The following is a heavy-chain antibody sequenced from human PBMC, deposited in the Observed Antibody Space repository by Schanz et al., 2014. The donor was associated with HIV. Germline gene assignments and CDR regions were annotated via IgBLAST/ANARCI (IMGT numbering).Heavy chain of an antibody. CDR1: GFTFSSYA. D-gene: IGHD3-22*01. J-gene: IGHJ6*02. Sequence: VQLLESGGGLVQPGGSLRLSCAASGFTFSSYAMSWVRQAPGKALEWVAVISHDGTNKFYAGSVKDRFTISRDNAKNTLYVQIRSLRTEDTAVYYCAKDRNYYDDRYIGKGNYYYYYGMDVWGQGTTVTVSS. CDR3: AKDRNYYDDRYIGKGNYYYYYGMDV. V-gene: IGHV3-30-3*01. CDR2: ISHDGTNK.